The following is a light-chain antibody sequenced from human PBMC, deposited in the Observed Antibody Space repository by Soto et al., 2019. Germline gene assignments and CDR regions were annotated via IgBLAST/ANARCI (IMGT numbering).Light chain of an antibody. CDR3: CSYAGSSTLEV. J-gene: IGLJ1*01. CDR2: EGS. V-gene: IGLV2-23*01. Sequence: QSVLTQPASVSGSPGQSITSSCTGTSSDVGSYNLVSWYQQHPGKAPKLMIYEGSKRPSGVSNRFSGSKSGHTASLTISGLQAEDEADYYCCSYAGSSTLEVFGTGPKVTV. CDR1: SSDVGSYNL.